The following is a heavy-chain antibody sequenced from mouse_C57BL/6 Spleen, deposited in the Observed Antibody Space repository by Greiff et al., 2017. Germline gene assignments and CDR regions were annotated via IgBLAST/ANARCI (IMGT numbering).Heavy chain of an antibody. CDR1: GYTFTSYW. J-gene: IGHJ2*01. V-gene: IGHV1-59*01. D-gene: IGHD1-1*01. CDR3: ARKGITTVVSYFDY. CDR2: VDPSDSYT. Sequence: VQLQQPGAELVRPGTSVKLSCKASGYTFTSYWMHWVKQRPGQGLEWIGVVDPSDSYTNYNQKFKGKATLTVDTSSSTAYMQLSSLTSEDSAVYYCARKGITTVVSYFDYWGQGTTRTVSS.